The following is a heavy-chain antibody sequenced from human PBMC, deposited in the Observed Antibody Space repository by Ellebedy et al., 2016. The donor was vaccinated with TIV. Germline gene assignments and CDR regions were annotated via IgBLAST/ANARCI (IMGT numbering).Heavy chain of an antibody. J-gene: IGHJ4*02. CDR3: VKDRRVSTTPYYFDY. CDR1: GFIFSTFP. D-gene: IGHD5/OR15-5a*01. Sequence: GESLKISXSASGFIFSTFPMHWVRQAPGKGLEHVATISFNGNSVFYADSVRGRFSISRDNGYNTLYLQMTSLRPDDTAVYYCVKDRRVSTTPYYFDYWGQGTLVTVSS. V-gene: IGHV3-64D*06. CDR2: ISFNGNSV.